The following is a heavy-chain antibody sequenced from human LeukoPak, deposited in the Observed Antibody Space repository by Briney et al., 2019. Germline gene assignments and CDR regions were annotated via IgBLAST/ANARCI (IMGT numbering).Heavy chain of an antibody. V-gene: IGHV3-30*18. J-gene: IGHJ4*02. D-gene: IGHD6-19*01. CDR1: GFTFSGYG. Sequence: GGSLRLSCAASGFTFSGYGMHWVRQAPGKGLEWVAVISYDGSYKYYADSVQGRFTISRDSSKNTLYLQMNSLRAEDTAVYYCAKRPRAVAEAYFDYWGQGTLVTVSS. CDR2: ISYDGSYK. CDR3: AKRPRAVAEAYFDY.